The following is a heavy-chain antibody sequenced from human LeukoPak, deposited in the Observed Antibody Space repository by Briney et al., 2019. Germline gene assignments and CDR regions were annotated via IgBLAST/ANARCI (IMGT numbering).Heavy chain of an antibody. D-gene: IGHD2-2*01. CDR3: TASDHLYCSSISCHFDY. J-gene: IGHJ4*02. CDR1: GFTFDDYG. CDR2: IQSRTYGGTT. V-gene: IGHV3-49*04. Sequence: GGSLRLSCAASGFTFDDYGMSWVRQAPGKGLEWVGFIQSRTYGGTTQYAASVKGRFTISRDDSKSIAYLQMNSLKTEDTAVYYCTASDHLYCSSISCHFDYWGQGTLVTVSS.